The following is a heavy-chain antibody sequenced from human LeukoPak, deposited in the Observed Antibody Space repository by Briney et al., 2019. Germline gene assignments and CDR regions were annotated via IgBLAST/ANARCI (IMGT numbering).Heavy chain of an antibody. CDR3: ATDNRIVGATGSNNY. V-gene: IGHV3-9*01. CDR2: ISWNSGRI. D-gene: IGHD1-26*01. J-gene: IGHJ4*02. Sequence: PGGSLRLSCTASGFTFDDYAMHWVRQAPGKGLKWVSGISWNSGRIDYADSVKGRFTISRDNAKNSLYLQMNSLRAEDTAVYYCATDNRIVGATGSNNYWGPGTLVIVSS. CDR1: GFTFDDYA.